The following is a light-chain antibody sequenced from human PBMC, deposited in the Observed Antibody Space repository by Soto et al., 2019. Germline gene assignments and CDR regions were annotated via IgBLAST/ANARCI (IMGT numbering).Light chain of an antibody. V-gene: IGKV1-6*01. Sequence: AIQMTQSPSSLSASVGDRVTITCRASQDIRSELGWYQQKPGKAPNLLIYAASTLQSVVPSRFSGSGSGTDFTLTISSLQPEDFATYYCLHDYNYPRTFGQGTKVEIK. CDR1: QDIRSE. CDR2: AAS. J-gene: IGKJ1*01. CDR3: LHDYNYPRT.